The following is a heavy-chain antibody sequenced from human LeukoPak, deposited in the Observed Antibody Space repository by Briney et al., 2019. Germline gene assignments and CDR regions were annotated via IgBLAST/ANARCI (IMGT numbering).Heavy chain of an antibody. J-gene: IGHJ3*02. Sequence: PSETLSLTCSVSGGSISGSDYYWGWIRQPPGKGLEWIGSIHYSGSTYNIPSLKRRVSISVDTSKNQLSLKLSSVTAADTAVYYCARELFPIDIWGQGTMVTVSS. CDR2: IHYSGST. CDR3: ARELFPIDI. CDR1: GGSISGSDYY. D-gene: IGHD2-15*01. V-gene: IGHV4-39*02.